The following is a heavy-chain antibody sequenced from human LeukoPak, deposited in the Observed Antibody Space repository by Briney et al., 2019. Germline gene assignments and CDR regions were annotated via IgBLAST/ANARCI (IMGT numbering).Heavy chain of an antibody. CDR1: GYTFTSYY. CDR2: INPSGGST. V-gene: IGHV1-46*01. J-gene: IGHJ4*02. D-gene: IGHD3-10*01. CDR3: ARDVTMVRGVILGVSDDYFDY. Sequence: VPSVKVSCKASGYTFTSYYMHWVRQAPGQGLEWVGIINPSGGSTSYAQKFQGRVTMTRDTSTSTVHMELSSLSSEDTAVYYCARDVTMVRGVILGVSDDYFDYWSQGTLVTVST.